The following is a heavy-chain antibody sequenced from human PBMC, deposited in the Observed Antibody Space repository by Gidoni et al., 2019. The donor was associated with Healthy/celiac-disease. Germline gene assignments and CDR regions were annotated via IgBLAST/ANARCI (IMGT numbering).Heavy chain of an antibody. CDR3: ARGKKRYCSSTSCYTGWFDP. Sequence: QVQLQQWGAGLLTPSETLSLTCAVYGGSFSGYSWSWIRQPPGKGLEWIGEINHSGSTNYNPSLKSRVTISVDTSKNQFSLKLSSVTAADTAVYYCARGKKRYCSSTSCYTGWFDPWGQGTLVTVSS. CDR1: GGSFSGYS. J-gene: IGHJ5*02. CDR2: INHSGST. D-gene: IGHD2-2*02. V-gene: IGHV4-34*01.